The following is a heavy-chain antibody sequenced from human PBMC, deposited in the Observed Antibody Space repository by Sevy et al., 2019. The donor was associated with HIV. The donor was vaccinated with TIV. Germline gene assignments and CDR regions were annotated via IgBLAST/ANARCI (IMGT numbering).Heavy chain of an antibody. CDR3: ATHAGIAAAGRVFDY. Sequence: GGSLRLSCAASGFTFSDHYMEWVRQAPGKGLEWVGRIRNKADSYTTEYATSEKSRFTTSTDESRNSLYLLMNSLKTEDTAVYYCATHAGIAAAGRVFDYWGQGTLVTVSS. CDR1: GFTFSDHY. V-gene: IGHV3-72*01. J-gene: IGHJ4*02. D-gene: IGHD6-13*01. CDR2: IRNKADSYTT.